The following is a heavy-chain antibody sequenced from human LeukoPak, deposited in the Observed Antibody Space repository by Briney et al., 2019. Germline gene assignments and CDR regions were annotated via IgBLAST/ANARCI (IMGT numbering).Heavy chain of an antibody. Sequence: SETLSLTCAVYGGSFSGYYGSWIRQPPGKGLEWIGEINHSGSTNYNPSLESRVTISLDTSKNQFSLKLSSVTAADTAVYYCARSFAGGSGYSYFDYWGQGILVTVSS. CDR2: INHSGST. D-gene: IGHD3-3*01. J-gene: IGHJ4*02. CDR1: GGSFSGYY. V-gene: IGHV4-34*01. CDR3: ARSFAGGSGYSYFDY.